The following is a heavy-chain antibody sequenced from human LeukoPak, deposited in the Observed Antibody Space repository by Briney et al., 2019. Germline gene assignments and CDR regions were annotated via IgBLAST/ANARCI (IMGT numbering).Heavy chain of an antibody. V-gene: IGHV3-7*01. D-gene: IGHD2-15*01. Sequence: GGSLRLSCAASGFTFSSYGMHWVRQAPGKGLEWVANIKEDGSEKYYVDSVKGRFTISRDNAKNSLYLQMNSLRADDMAVYYCARDSCNGGGCHHWYFDLWGRGTLVTVSS. CDR2: IKEDGSEK. CDR1: GFTFSSYG. CDR3: ARDSCNGGGCHHWYFDL. J-gene: IGHJ2*01.